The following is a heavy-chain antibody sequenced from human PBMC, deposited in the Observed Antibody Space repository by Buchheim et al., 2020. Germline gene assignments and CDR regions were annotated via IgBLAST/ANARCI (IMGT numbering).Heavy chain of an antibody. CDR3: ARGRGYCSGGSSAYFDY. V-gene: IGHV3-33*01. J-gene: IGHJ4*02. D-gene: IGHD2-15*01. CDR2: IWYDGSNK. CDR1: GFTFSGYG. Sequence: QVQLVESGGGVVQPGRSLRLSCAASGFTFSGYGMHWVRQAPGKGLEWVAVIWYDGSNKYYADSVKGRFTISRDNSKNTLYLQMNSLRAEDTALYYCARGRGYCSGGSSAYFDYWGQGTL.